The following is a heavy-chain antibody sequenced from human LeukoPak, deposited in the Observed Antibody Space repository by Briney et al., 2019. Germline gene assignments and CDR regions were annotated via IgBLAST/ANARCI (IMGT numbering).Heavy chain of an antibody. D-gene: IGHD6-19*01. V-gene: IGHV4-4*07. Sequence: SETLSLTCTVSGGSISSYYWSWIRQPAGKGLEWIGRIYTSGSTNYNPSLKSRVTMSVDTSKNQFSLKLSSVTAADTAVYYCARGGYSSGWHNWFDPWGQGTLVTVSS. CDR1: GGSISSYY. CDR2: IYTSGST. J-gene: IGHJ5*02. CDR3: ARGGYSSGWHNWFDP.